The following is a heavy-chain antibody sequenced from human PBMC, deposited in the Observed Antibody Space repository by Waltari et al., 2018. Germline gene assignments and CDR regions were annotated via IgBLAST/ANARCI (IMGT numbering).Heavy chain of an antibody. J-gene: IGHJ4*02. V-gene: IGHV1-69-2*01. CDR3: VVGGYCSPSICPWDY. D-gene: IGHD2-15*01. CDR2: VNTEDGET. Sequence: EVQVVQSGAEGKKPGATVNISCTASGYTFTDFYIHWQQLSPGKGLEWMGRVNTEDGETMYGMNFRDRITMTADTSTNTAYMELSSLRSADTAVYYCVVGGYCSPSICPWDYWGQGTLVTVSS. CDR1: GYTFTDFY.